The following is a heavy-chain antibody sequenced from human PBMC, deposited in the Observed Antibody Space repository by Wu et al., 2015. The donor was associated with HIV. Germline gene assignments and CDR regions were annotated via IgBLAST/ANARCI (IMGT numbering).Heavy chain of an antibody. J-gene: IGHJ3*02. CDR3: ASRIAVAVEEDAFDI. CDR1: GYSFTSYY. V-gene: IGHV1-2*02. CDR2: ITPSSGGT. D-gene: IGHD6-19*01. Sequence: QVHLVQSGAEVKKPGASVKVSCKASGYSFTSYYIHWVRQVPGQGLEWMAWITPSSGGTNSAQKVQGRVTMTTDTSTSTAYMELSSLRSEDTAVYYCASRIAVAVEEDAFDIWGQGTMVTVSS.